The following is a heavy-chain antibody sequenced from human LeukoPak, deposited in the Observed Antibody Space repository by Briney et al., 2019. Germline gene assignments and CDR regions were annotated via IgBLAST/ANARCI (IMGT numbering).Heavy chain of an antibody. J-gene: IGHJ4*02. CDR2: IKQDGSEK. CDR3: AREEVRSFDN. D-gene: IGHD5-24*01. V-gene: IGHV3-7*03. Sequence: GGSLRLSCAASGFMFSSYWMTWVRQAPGKGLEWVANIKQDGSEKYYMSSVRGRFTISRDNAKNSLYLQMNNVRAEDTAVYYCAREEVRSFDNWGQETLVTVSS. CDR1: GFMFSSYW.